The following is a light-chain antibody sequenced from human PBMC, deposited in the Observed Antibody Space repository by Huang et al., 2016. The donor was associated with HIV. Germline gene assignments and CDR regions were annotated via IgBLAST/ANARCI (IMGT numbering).Light chain of an antibody. CDR1: QSVGSNY. CDR2: GAS. CDR3: QQYGSSPPP. V-gene: IGKV3-20*01. J-gene: IGKJ4*01. Sequence: EIMLTQSPGTLSLSPGERVALSCRASQSVGSNYLAWYQQKPGKAPMLLIFGASSRATGIPDRFSGSGSGTDFILTISRLEPEDFAEYYCQQYGSSPPPFGGGTKVEIK.